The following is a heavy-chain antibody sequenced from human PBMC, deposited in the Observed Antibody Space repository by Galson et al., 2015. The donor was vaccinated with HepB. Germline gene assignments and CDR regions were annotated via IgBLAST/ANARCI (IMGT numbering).Heavy chain of an antibody. Sequence: QSGAEVKKPGESLKISCQGSGYSFTSYWIVWVRQMPGKSLEWMGIIYPGDSNTRYSPSFQGQVIISADKSISTAYLQWAGLKASDTAMYYCARGDSALATWYFDLWGRGTLVTVSS. D-gene: IGHD5-18*01. CDR3: ARGDSALATWYFDL. J-gene: IGHJ2*01. CDR1: GYSFTSYW. V-gene: IGHV5-51*03. CDR2: IYPGDSNT.